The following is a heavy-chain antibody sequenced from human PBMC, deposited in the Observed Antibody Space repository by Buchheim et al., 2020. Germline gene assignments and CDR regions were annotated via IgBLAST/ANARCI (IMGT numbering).Heavy chain of an antibody. J-gene: IGHJ4*02. Sequence: QVQLQESGPGLVKPSETLSLTCTVSGGSVSSGSYYWSWFRQPPGKGLEWIGYIYYSVSTNYNPSLKSRVTISVDTSKNQFSLKLSSVTAADTAVYYCARSTRSSWGYFDYWGQGTL. CDR1: GGSVSSGSYY. D-gene: IGHD6-13*01. CDR2: IYYSVST. V-gene: IGHV4-61*01. CDR3: ARSTRSSWGYFDY.